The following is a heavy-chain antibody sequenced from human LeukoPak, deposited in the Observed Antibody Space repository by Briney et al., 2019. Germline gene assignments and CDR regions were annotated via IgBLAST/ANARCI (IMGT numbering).Heavy chain of an antibody. CDR1: GYIFSTYW. V-gene: IGHV5-51*01. D-gene: IGHD6-19*01. CDR2: IYPGGSDT. J-gene: IGHJ4*02. CDR3: ARHLGLTSGWYDY. Sequence: GESLQISCKGSGYIFSTYWIAWVRQMPAEGLEWMGIIYPGGSDTRYSPSFEGQVTISVDKSINTAYLQWSSLKASDTAMYYCARHLGLTSGWYDYWGQGTLVSVSS.